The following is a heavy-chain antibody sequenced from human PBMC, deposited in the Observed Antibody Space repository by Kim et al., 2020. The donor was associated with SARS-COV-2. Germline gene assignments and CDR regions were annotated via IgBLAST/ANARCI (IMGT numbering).Heavy chain of an antibody. D-gene: IGHD1-26*01. J-gene: IGHJ4*02. Sequence: SVKVSCKASGGTFSSYAISWVRQAPGQGLEWMGGIITIFGTTNYAQKFQGRVTITADASTSTAYMELSSLKSEDTAVYYCARVGGAAGADDCWDEGTL. CDR2: IITIFGTT. CDR1: GGTFSSYA. V-gene: IGHV1-69*13. CDR3: ARVGGAAGADDC.